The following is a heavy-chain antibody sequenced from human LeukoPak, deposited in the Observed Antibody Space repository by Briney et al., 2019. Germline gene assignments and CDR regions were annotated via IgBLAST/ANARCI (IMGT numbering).Heavy chain of an antibody. CDR2: ITPSGGST. D-gene: IGHD1-1*01. V-gene: IGHV1-46*01. CDR1: GYTFTNYY. CDR3: ARDPSEQLERRSGWFDP. J-gene: IGHJ5*02. Sequence: GASVKVSCKASGYTFTNYYMHWVRQAPGQGLEWLGLITPSGGSTWYAQKFQGRVTMTRDMSTSTDYMELSSLRSEDTAVYYCARDPSEQLERRSGWFDPWGQGTLVTVSS.